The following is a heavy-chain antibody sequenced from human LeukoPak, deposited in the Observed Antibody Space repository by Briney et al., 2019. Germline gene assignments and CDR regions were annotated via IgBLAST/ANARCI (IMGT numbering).Heavy chain of an antibody. Sequence: KPGGSLRLSCAASGFTFSSYSMNWVRQAPGKGLEWVSSISSSSSYIYYADSVRGRFTISRDSAKNSMYLQMNSLRAEDTAVYYCARDPHNYDSWSGQTGPYMDVWGKGTTVTVSS. V-gene: IGHV3-21*01. CDR3: ARDPHNYDSWSGQTGPYMDV. J-gene: IGHJ6*03. D-gene: IGHD3-3*01. CDR2: ISSSSSYI. CDR1: GFTFSSYS.